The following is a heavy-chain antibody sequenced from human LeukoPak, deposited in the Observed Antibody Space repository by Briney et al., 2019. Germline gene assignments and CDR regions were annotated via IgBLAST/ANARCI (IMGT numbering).Heavy chain of an antibody. CDR2: IHHSGST. CDR3: AKNFDL. Sequence: SETLSLTCAVYGGSFSGYYWSWIRQPPGKGLEWIGEIHHSGSTNSNPSLKSRVTVSVDTSKNQFSLKPSSVTAADTAVYFCAKNFDLWGRGTLVTVSS. V-gene: IGHV4-34*01. CDR1: GGSFSGYY. J-gene: IGHJ2*01.